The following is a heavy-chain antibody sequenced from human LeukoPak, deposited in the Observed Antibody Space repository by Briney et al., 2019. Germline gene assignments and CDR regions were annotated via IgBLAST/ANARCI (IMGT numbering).Heavy chain of an antibody. V-gene: IGHV4-59*01. CDR1: GGSISNYY. CDR3: ARLRAGYCSSTSCYVESWFDP. J-gene: IGHJ5*02. Sequence: PSETLSLTCTVSGGSISNYYWNWIRQPPGKGLELIGYICYSGTTNYNPSLKSRVSMSVDTSKNQFSLKLSSVTAADTAVYYCARLRAGYCSSTSCYVESWFDPWGQGTLVTVSS. D-gene: IGHD2-2*01. CDR2: ICYSGTT.